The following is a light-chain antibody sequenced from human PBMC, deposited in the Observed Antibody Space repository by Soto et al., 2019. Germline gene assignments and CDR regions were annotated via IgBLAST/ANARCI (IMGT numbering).Light chain of an antibody. J-gene: IGKJ1*01. CDR2: DAS. CDR1: QSISNW. V-gene: IGKV1-5*01. Sequence: DIPMTQSPSTLSASVGDRVTITCRASQSISNWLAWYQQKPAKAPKLLIFDASVLESGVPSRFTGSGSGTEFTLTISSLQPDDFATYYCQQYKNSSPWTFGQGTKVEI. CDR3: QQYKNSSPWT.